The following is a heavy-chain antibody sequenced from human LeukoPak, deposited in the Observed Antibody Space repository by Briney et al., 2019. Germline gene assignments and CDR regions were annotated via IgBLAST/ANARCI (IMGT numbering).Heavy chain of an antibody. V-gene: IGHV1-69*04. D-gene: IGHD3-22*01. CDR1: GGTFRSYA. J-gene: IGHJ4*02. CDR3: ARPYDSSGYYFDY. CDR2: IIPILGIA. Sequence: SVKVSCKASGGTFRSYAISWVRQAPGQGLGWMGRIIPILGIANYAQKFQGRVTITADKSTSTAYMELSSLRSEDTAVYYCARPYDSSGYYFDYWGQGTLVTVSS.